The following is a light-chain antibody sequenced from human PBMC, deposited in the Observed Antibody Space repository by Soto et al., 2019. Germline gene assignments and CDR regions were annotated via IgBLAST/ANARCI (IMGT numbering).Light chain of an antibody. CDR3: ETWDSTTQV. Sequence: QPVLTQSSAASASLGSSVKLTCTLSSGHSSYIIAWHQQQPGKATRYLMKLEGSGSYNKGSGVPDRFSGSSSGADRYLTISNLQFEDEADYYCETWDSTTQVFGGGTKLTVL. CDR2: LEGSGSY. J-gene: IGLJ2*01. V-gene: IGLV4-60*02. CDR1: SGHSSYI.